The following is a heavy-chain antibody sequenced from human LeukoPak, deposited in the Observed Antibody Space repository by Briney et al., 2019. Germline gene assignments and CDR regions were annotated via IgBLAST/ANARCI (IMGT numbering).Heavy chain of an antibody. CDR1: GYTFTTYG. CDR2: ISAYNGNT. J-gene: IGHJ6*03. CDR3: ARPFTYYDFWSGYLDYYYMDV. Sequence: ASVKVSCKASGYTFTTYGITWVRQAPGQGLEWMGWISAYNGNTNYAQKLQGRVTMTTDTSTSTAYMELRSLRSDNTAVYYRARPFTYYDFWSGYLDYYYMDVWGKGTTVTVSS. V-gene: IGHV1-18*01. D-gene: IGHD3-3*01.